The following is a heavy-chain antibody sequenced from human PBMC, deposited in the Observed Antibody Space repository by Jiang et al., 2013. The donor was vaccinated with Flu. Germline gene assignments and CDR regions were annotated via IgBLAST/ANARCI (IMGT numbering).Heavy chain of an antibody. CDR3: ARYSSGGVTTVTSTRVGAFDI. V-gene: IGHV3-66*02. CDR1: GFTVSSNY. D-gene: IGHD4-17*01. Sequence: QLLESGGGLVQPGGSLRLSCAASGFTVSSNYMSWVRQAPGKGLEWVSVIYSGGSTYYADSVKGRFTISRDNSKNTLYLQMNSLRAEDTAVYYCARYSSGGVTTVTSTRVGAFDIWGQGTMVTVSS. CDR2: IYSGGST. J-gene: IGHJ3*02.